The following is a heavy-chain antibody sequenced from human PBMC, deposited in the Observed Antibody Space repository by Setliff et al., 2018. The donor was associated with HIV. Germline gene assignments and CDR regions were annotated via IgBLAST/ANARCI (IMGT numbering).Heavy chain of an antibody. CDR2: IHYDGRT. D-gene: IGHD3-22*01. Sequence: KPSETLSLTCTVSRGSVSDTLYYWSWIRQSPGKGLEFIGSIHYDGRTYYKESLKSRVTMSADMSKNQFSLKLNSVTAADTAVYYCASRIYYYDSSRSLREEGFDPWGQGTLGTVSS. CDR1: RGSVSDTLYY. V-gene: IGHV4-39*01. CDR3: ASRIYYYDSSRSLREEGFDP. J-gene: IGHJ5*02.